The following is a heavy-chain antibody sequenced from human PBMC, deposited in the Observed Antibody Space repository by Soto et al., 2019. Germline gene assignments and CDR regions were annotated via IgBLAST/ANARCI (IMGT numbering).Heavy chain of an antibody. J-gene: IGHJ6*02. V-gene: IGHV3-33*01. CDR2: IWYDGSNK. Sequence: QVQLVESGGGVVQPGRSLRLSCAASGFTFNTYGMHWVRQAPGKGLEWMAVIWYDGSNKDYADSVKGRFTISRDNSKNTXYXQMNSLRAEDTAVYYCARDPVAADGMPHYLYNGMDVWGQGTTVTVSS. CDR3: ARDPVAADGMPHYLYNGMDV. CDR1: GFTFNTYG. D-gene: IGHD6-13*01.